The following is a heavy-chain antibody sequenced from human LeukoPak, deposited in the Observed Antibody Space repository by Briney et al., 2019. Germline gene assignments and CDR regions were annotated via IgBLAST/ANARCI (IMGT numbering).Heavy chain of an antibody. Sequence: GGSLRLSRAASGFTFSSYAMSWVRQAPGKGLEWVSDISGSGGSTYYADSVKGRFTISRANSKNTLYLQMNSLRAEDTAVYYCAKDSSDSSGYYWMSYYYMDVWGKGTTVTISS. V-gene: IGHV3-23*01. CDR2: ISGSGGST. CDR3: AKDSSDSSGYYWMSYYYMDV. CDR1: GFTFSSYA. D-gene: IGHD3-22*01. J-gene: IGHJ6*03.